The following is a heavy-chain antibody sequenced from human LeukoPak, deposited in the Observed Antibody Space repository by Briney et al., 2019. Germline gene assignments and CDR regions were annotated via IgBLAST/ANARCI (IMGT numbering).Heavy chain of an antibody. D-gene: IGHD3-16*02. Sequence: GGSLRLSCAASGFTFSSYSMNWVHQAPGKGLEWVSYISSSSSTIYYADSVKGRFTISRDNAKNSLYLQMNSLRAEDTAVYYCARDLDDYVWGSYRASFDYWGQGTLVTVSS. CDR1: GFTFSSYS. CDR3: ARDLDDYVWGSYRASFDY. CDR2: ISSSSSTI. J-gene: IGHJ4*02. V-gene: IGHV3-48*04.